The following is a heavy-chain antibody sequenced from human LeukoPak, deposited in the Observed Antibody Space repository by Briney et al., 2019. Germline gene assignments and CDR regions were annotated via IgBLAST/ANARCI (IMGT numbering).Heavy chain of an antibody. CDR1: GFTFSSYS. V-gene: IGHV3-21*01. J-gene: IGHJ4*02. Sequence: GGSLRLSCAASGFTFSSYSMNWVRQAPGRGLEWVSSISSSSSYIYYADSVKGRFTISRDNAKNSLYLQMNSLRAEDTAVYYCARDRPNAFDYWGQGTLVTVSS. CDR3: ARDRPNAFDY. CDR2: ISSSSSYI.